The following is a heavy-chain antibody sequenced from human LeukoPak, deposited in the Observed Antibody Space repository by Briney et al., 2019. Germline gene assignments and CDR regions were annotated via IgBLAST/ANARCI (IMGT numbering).Heavy chain of an antibody. D-gene: IGHD3-16*01. CDR2: ILNDGSQE. J-gene: IGHJ3*02. CDR1: GFTFSSYG. CDR3: ARDDALGDNALDI. V-gene: IGHV3-33*01. Sequence: GGSLRLSCAASGFTFSSYGMHWVRQAPGKGLEWVAVILNDGSQEKYADSVKGRFTISRDNSKNTLFLQMNSLRAEDTAVYYCARDDALGDNALDIWGQGTMVTAPS.